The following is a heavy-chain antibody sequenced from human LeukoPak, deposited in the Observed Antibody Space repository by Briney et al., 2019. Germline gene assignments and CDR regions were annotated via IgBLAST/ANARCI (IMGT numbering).Heavy chain of an antibody. D-gene: IGHD2-2*01. V-gene: IGHV4-34*01. CDR1: GGSFSGYY. J-gene: IGHJ5*02. CDR2: INHSGST. Sequence: SETLSLTCAVYGGSFSGYYWSWIRQPPGKGLEWIGEINHSGSTNYNPSLKSRVTISVDTSKNQFSLKLSSVTAADTAVYYCARGRISWGVPAAMVWFDPWGQGTLVTVSS. CDR3: ARGRISWGVPAAMVWFDP.